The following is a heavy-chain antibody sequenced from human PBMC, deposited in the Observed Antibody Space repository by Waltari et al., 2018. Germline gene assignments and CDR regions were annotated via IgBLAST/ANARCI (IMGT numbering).Heavy chain of an antibody. CDR3: ATIPHPNY. V-gene: IGHV3-21*01. CDR1: GFTFSSSS. CDR2: ISSSSSYI. Sequence: EVQLVESGGGLVKPGGSLRLACAASGFTFSSSSMNWVRQAPGKGLEWVSSISSSSSYIYYADSVKGRFTISRDNAKNSLYLQMNSLRAEDTAVYYCATIPHPNYWGQGTLVTVSS. J-gene: IGHJ4*02.